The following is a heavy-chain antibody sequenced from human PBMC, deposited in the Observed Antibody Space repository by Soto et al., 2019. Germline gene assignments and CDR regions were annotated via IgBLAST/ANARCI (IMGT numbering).Heavy chain of an antibody. CDR3: ASTYYDFWSGYRNNWFDH. CDR2: IYPGDSDT. D-gene: IGHD3-3*01. J-gene: IGHJ5*02. Sequence: RGESLKISCKGSGYSFTSYWIGWVRQMPGKGLEWMGIIYPGDSDTRYSPSFQGQVTISADKSISTAYLQWSSLKASDTAMYYCASTYYDFWSGYRNNWFDHWGQGTLVTVSS. CDR1: GYSFTSYW. V-gene: IGHV5-51*01.